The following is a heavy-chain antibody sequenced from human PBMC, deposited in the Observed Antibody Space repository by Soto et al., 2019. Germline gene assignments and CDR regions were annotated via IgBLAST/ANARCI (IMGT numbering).Heavy chain of an antibody. CDR3: ASLRVHSVVVTALDAFDI. J-gene: IGHJ3*02. V-gene: IGHV3-30-3*01. Sequence: QVQLVESGGGVVQPGRSLRLSCAASGFTFSSYAMHWVRQAPGKGLEWVAVISYDGSNKYYADSVKGRFTISRDNSKNSLYLQMNSLRAEDTAVYYCASLRVHSVVVTALDAFDIWGQGTMVTVSS. CDR1: GFTFSSYA. D-gene: IGHD2-21*02. CDR2: ISYDGSNK.